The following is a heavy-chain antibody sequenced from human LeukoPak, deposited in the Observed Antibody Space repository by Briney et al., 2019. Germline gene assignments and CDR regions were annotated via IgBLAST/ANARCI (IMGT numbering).Heavy chain of an antibody. J-gene: IGHJ4*02. D-gene: IGHD6-19*01. Sequence: GGSLRLSCAASGFSVRSNYMSWVRQAPGKGLEYVSSIETGGSTHYADSVKGRFTISRDTSKNTLYLQMNSLRAEDTAVYYCAKIKISSGWYYFDYWGQGTMVTVSS. CDR2: IETGGST. V-gene: IGHV3-66*01. CDR1: GFSVRSNY. CDR3: AKIKISSGWYYFDY.